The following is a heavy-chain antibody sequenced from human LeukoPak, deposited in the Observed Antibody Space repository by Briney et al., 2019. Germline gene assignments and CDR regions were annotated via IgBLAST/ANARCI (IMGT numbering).Heavy chain of an antibody. CDR1: GGSISNYY. J-gene: IGHJ5*01. V-gene: IGHV4-4*07. Sequence: SETLSLTCTVSGGSISNYYWSWIRQPAGKGLEWIGRIYTSGSTNYNPSLKSRVTMSVATSKNQFSLNLSSVTVADTAVYYCARIGGSFPSLDSWGQGTLVTVSS. CDR2: IYTSGST. D-gene: IGHD1-26*01. CDR3: ARIGGSFPSLDS.